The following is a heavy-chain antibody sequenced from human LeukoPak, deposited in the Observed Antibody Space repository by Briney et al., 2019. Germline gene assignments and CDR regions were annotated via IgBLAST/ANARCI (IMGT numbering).Heavy chain of an antibody. J-gene: IGHJ4*02. Sequence: ETSETLSLTCTVSGDSISNGTYYWSWIRQPPGKGLEWIGYIYHSGSTYYNPSLKSRVTISVDRSKNQFSLKLSSVTAADTAVYYCARAATGSGYYQDFDYWGQGTLVTVSS. CDR2: IYHSGST. CDR1: GDSISNGTYY. V-gene: IGHV4-30-2*01. CDR3: ARAATGSGYYQDFDY. D-gene: IGHD3-22*01.